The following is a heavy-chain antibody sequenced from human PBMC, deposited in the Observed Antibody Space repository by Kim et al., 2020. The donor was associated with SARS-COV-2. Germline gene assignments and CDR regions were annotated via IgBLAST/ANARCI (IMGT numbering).Heavy chain of an antibody. CDR3: ARGEMATIVRYYYYGMDV. CDR2: ISSSGSTI. J-gene: IGHJ6*02. Sequence: GGSLRLSCAASGFTFSDYYMSWIRQAPGKGLEWVSYISSSGSTIYYADSVKGRFTISRDNAKNSLYLQMNSLRAEDTAVYYCARGEMATIVRYYYYGMDVWGQGTTVTVSS. D-gene: IGHD5-12*01. CDR1: GFTFSDYY. V-gene: IGHV3-11*01.